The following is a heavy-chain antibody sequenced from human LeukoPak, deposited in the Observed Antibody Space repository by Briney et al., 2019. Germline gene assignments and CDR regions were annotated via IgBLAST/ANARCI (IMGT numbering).Heavy chain of an antibody. J-gene: IGHJ3*02. Sequence: SETLSLTCTVSGGSISSYYWSWIRQPPGKGLEWIGYIYYSGSTNYNPSLKSRVTISVDTSKNQFSLKLSSVTAADTAVYYCARGGYYDSSGYKAFDIWGQGTMVTVSS. CDR2: IYYSGST. D-gene: IGHD3-22*01. CDR1: GGSISSYY. V-gene: IGHV4-59*01. CDR3: ARGGYYDSSGYKAFDI.